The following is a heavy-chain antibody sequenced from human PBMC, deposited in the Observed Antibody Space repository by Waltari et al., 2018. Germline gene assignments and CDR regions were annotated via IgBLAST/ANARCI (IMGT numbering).Heavy chain of an antibody. CDR2: IRGSGGST. Sequence: EVQLLESGGGLVQPGGSLRLSCAASGFTFSSYAMRWVRQAPGKGLEWVSAIRGSGGSTNYPDPVKGRFTISRDNSKNTLYLQMNSLRAEDTAVYYCAKIQAGYSSSWYPSYGLRLGELSLPYDYWGQGTLVTVSS. J-gene: IGHJ4*02. D-gene: IGHD3-16*02. CDR3: AKIQAGYSSSWYPSYGLRLGELSLPYDY. CDR1: GFTFSSYA. V-gene: IGHV3-23*01.